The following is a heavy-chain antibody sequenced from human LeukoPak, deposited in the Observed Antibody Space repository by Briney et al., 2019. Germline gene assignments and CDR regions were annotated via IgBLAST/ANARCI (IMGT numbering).Heavy chain of an antibody. CDR2: INRSGSI. J-gene: IGHJ2*01. Sequence: SETLSLTCTVSGGSISSYYWSWIRQPPGKGLEWIGEINRSGSINYNPSLKSRVTISVDTSKNQFSLNLSSVTVADTAVYYCARVWIWDSYWYFDLWGRGTLVTVSS. CDR3: ARVWIWDSYWYFDL. V-gene: IGHV4-34*01. CDR1: GGSISSYY. D-gene: IGHD1-1*01.